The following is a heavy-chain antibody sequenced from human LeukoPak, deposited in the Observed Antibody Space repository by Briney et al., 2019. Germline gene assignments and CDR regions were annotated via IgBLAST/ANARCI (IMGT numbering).Heavy chain of an antibody. Sequence: SETLSLTCTVSGGSISSYYWSWIRQPPGKGLEWIGYIYYSGSTNYNPSLKSRVTISVDTSKNQFSLKLSSVTAADTAVYYCARRYGPYAFDIWGQGTMVTVSS. CDR1: GGSISSYY. CDR3: ARRYGPYAFDI. CDR2: IYYSGST. J-gene: IGHJ3*02. D-gene: IGHD4-17*01. V-gene: IGHV4-59*08.